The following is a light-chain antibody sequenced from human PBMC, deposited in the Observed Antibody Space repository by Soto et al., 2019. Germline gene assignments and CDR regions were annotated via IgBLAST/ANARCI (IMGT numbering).Light chain of an antibody. CDR3: LAYGSSSLT. V-gene: IGKV3-20*01. CDR1: QSVTSTF. J-gene: IGKJ1*01. Sequence: EIVLTQSPGTLSSSPGERATLSCRASQSVTSTFFAWYQQKPGQAPRLLIFGASTTATGIPDRFSGSGSGTDFTLTISSLEPEDFAVYYCLAYGSSSLTFGQGTRIEVK. CDR2: GAS.